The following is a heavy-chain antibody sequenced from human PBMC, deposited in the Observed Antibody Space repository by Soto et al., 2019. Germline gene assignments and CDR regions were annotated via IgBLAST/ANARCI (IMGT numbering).Heavy chain of an antibody. V-gene: IGHV3-74*01. Sequence: PVGSLRLSCAASGFTFSSYWMHWVRQAPGKGLVWVSRMNEDGGTTDYADSVKGRFTISRDNAKNTLYLQMNSLRVEDTAVYYCASYSGWFYRTYFDYWGQGTLVTVSS. CDR1: GFTFSSYW. CDR3: ASYSGWFYRTYFDY. D-gene: IGHD6-19*01. CDR2: MNEDGGTT. J-gene: IGHJ4*02.